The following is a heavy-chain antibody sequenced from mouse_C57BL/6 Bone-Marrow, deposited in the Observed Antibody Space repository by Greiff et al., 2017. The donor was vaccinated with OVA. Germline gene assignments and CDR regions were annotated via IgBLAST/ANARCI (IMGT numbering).Heavy chain of an antibody. J-gene: IGHJ3*01. CDR1: GFSFNTYA. V-gene: IGHV10-1*01. CDR3: VRPYNWDSFAY. D-gene: IGHD4-1*02. Sequence: EVQGVESGGGLVQPKGSLKLSCAASGFSFNTYAMNWVRQAPGKGLEWVARIRSKSNNYATYYADSVKDRFTISRDDSESMLYLQMNNLKTEDTAMYYCVRPYNWDSFAYWGQGTLVTVSA. CDR2: IRSKSNNYAT.